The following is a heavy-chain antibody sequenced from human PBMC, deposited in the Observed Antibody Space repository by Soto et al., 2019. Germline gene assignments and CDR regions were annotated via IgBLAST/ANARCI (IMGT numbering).Heavy chain of an antibody. J-gene: IGHJ5*02. CDR2: ISAYNGNT. V-gene: IGHV1-18*01. D-gene: IGHD3-22*01. Sequence: ASVKVSCKASGYTFTSYGISWVRQAPGQGLEWMGWISAYNGNTNYAQKLQGRVTMTTDTSTSTAYMELRSLRSDDTAVYYCAKDPIYDSSGFPTSIANWFDPWGQGTLVTVSS. CDR1: GYTFTSYG. CDR3: AKDPIYDSSGFPTSIANWFDP.